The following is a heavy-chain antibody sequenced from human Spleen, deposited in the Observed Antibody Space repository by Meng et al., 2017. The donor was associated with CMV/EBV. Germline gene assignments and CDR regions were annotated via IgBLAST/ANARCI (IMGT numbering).Heavy chain of an antibody. J-gene: IGHJ4*02. Sequence: ASVKVSCKASGYTITAYYMHWLRQAPGQGLEWMGWINPDSGGSNYAQRFQGRVTMTRDTSISTAYMELSSLRSEDTAVYYCARSITMVVVAPFYYWGPGTLVTVSS. V-gene: IGHV1-2*02. D-gene: IGHD3-22*01. CDR1: GYTITAYY. CDR2: INPDSGGS. CDR3: ARSITMVVVAPFYY.